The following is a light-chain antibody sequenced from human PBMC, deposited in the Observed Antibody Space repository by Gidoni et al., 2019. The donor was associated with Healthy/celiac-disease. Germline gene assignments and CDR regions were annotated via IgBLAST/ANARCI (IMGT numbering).Light chain of an antibody. CDR1: KLGDKY. J-gene: IGLJ2*01. Sequence: SYELTQPPSVSVSPGQTASITCSGAKLGDKYACWYQQKPGQSPVLVIYQDSKRPSGIPERFSGSNSGNTATLTISGTQAMDEADYYCQAWDSSPVVFGGGTKLTVL. V-gene: IGLV3-1*01. CDR2: QDS. CDR3: QAWDSSPVV.